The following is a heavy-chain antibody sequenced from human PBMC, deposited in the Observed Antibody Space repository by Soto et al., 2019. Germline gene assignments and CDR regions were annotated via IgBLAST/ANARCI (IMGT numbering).Heavy chain of an antibody. V-gene: IGHV4-39*01. CDR1: GASINTIPYY. Sequence: SETLSLTCTVSGASINTIPYYWGWIRQSPGRGLEWIGSVYYSGFTYYNPSLKSRVTVFVDTSKNQFSLELTSVTAADTARYYCATTCDRSGYYDNHGMDVWGQGTTVTVSS. D-gene: IGHD6-25*01. CDR2: VYYSGFT. CDR3: ATTCDRSGYYDNHGMDV. J-gene: IGHJ6*02.